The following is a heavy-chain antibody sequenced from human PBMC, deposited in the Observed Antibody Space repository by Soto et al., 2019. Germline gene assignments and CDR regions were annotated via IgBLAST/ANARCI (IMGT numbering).Heavy chain of an antibody. J-gene: IGHJ3*02. V-gene: IGHV3-74*01. CDR1: GVTFSSYW. CDR2: INSDGSST. CDR3: VRDLGEVGATAVYDI. D-gene: IGHD1-26*01. Sequence: EVQLVESGGGLVQPGGSLRLSCAASGVTFSSYWMHWVRQAPGKGLVWVSRINSDGSSTSYADFVKGRLTISRDNAKKTLYLQMNSLTAEATAIYYCVRDLGEVGATAVYDIWGQGTMVIVSS.